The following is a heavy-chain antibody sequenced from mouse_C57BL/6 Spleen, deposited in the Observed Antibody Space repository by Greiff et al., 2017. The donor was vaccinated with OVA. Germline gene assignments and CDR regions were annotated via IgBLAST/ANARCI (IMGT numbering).Heavy chain of an antibody. V-gene: IGHV5-4*01. CDR3: ASDSL. CDR2: ISDGGSYT. J-gene: IGHJ3*01. CDR1: GFTFSSYA. Sequence: EVQLVESGGGLVKPGGSLKLSCAASGFTFSSYAMSWVRQTPEKRLEWVATISDGGSYTYYPDNVKGRFTISRDNAKNNLYLQMSHLKSEDTAMYYCASDSLWGQGTLVTVSA.